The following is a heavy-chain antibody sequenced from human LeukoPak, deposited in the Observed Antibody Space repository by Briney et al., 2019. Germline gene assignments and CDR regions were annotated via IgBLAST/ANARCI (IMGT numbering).Heavy chain of an antibody. CDR1: GYTFTSYG. J-gene: IGHJ3*02. Sequence: ASVKVSCKASGYTFTSYGISWVRQAPGQGLEWMAWISAYNDNTNYAQKFQGRVTMTTDTSTSTAYMELRSLRSDDTAVYYCARDSPPYYDFWSGYSADAFDIWGQGTMVTVSS. V-gene: IGHV1-18*01. CDR2: ISAYNDNT. CDR3: ARDSPPYYDFWSGYSADAFDI. D-gene: IGHD3-3*01.